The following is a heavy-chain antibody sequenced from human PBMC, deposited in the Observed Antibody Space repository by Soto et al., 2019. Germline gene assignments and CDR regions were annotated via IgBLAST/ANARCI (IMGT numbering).Heavy chain of an antibody. V-gene: IGHV3-23*01. CDR1: GFTFSSYA. J-gene: IGHJ4*02. CDR2: ISGSGGST. CDR3: ARRGSGSYYDY. Sequence: EVQLLESGGGLVQPGGSLRLSCAASGFTFSSYAMRWVRQAPVKGLEWVSAISGSGGSTYYADSVKGRFTISRDNSKNTLYLKMNRPRAEDTAVYYCARRGSGSYYDYWGQGTLVTVSS. D-gene: IGHD1-26*01.